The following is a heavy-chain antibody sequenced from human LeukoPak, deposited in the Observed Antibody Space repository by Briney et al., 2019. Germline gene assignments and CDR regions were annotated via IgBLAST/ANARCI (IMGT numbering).Heavy chain of an antibody. CDR3: ARGGGYGDYGAFDI. J-gene: IGHJ3*02. CDR1: GGSTSNSSHY. Sequence: SETLSLTCTVSGGSTSNSSHYWGWIRQSPGKGLEWIGSIHYSGTTYHNPSLKSRVAMSIDTSKNQFSLILSSVTAADTAVYYCARGGGYGDYGAFDIWGQGTMVTVSS. D-gene: IGHD4-17*01. V-gene: IGHV4-39*07. CDR2: IHYSGTT.